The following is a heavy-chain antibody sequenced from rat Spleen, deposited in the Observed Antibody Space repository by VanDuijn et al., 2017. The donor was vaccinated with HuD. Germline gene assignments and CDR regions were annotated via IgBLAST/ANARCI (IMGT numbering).Heavy chain of an antibody. D-gene: IGHD1-10*01. CDR1: GFTFSTAW. V-gene: IGHV6-6*01. Sequence: EVQVLDSGGGLVQPGNSLKLSCATSGFTFSTAWMYWYRQFPEKRLEWVARIKAKSSNYATDYTESVKGRFTISRDDSKSSIYLQMNNLKEEDTAIYYCAYNNPPFGGWGQGVMVTVSS. CDR3: AYNNPPFGG. CDR2: IKAKSSNYAT. J-gene: IGHJ2*01.